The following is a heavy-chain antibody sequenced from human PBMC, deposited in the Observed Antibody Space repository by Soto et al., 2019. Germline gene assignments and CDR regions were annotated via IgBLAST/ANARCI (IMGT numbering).Heavy chain of an antibody. V-gene: IGHV4-31*03. J-gene: IGHJ5*02. CDR2: IYYSGST. CDR1: GGSISSGGYY. D-gene: IGHD3-3*01. Sequence: SETLSLTCTVSGGSISSGGYYWSWIRQHPGKGLEWIGYIYYSGSTYYNPSLKSRVTISVDTSKNQFSLKLSSVTAAATAVYYCARFSDFWSGYYSYNWFDPWGQGTLVTVSS. CDR3: ARFSDFWSGYYSYNWFDP.